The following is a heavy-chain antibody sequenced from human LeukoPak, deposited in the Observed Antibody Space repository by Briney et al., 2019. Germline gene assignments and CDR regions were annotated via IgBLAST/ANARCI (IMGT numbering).Heavy chain of an antibody. J-gene: IGHJ4*02. D-gene: IGHD4-17*01. V-gene: IGHV1-69*04. CDR2: IIPILGIA. Sequence: SVKVSCKASGGIFSSYAISWVRQAPGQGLEWMGRIIPILGIANYAQKFQGRVTITADKSTSTAYMELSSLRSEDTAVYYCARETTVTTRSFDYWGQGTLVTVSS. CDR1: GGIFSSYA. CDR3: ARETTVTTRSFDY.